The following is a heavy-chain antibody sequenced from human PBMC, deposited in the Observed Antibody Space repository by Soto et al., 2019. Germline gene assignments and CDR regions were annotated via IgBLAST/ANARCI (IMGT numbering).Heavy chain of an antibody. V-gene: IGHV1-58*01. Sequence: SVKVSCKASGFTFSNSALQWVRQARGQRLEWLGWIAVGSGNTNYAQRFQERVTITRDMSTSTAYMELNSLRSDDTAVYYCAARGGGDSYMDVWGKGTRVTVPS. J-gene: IGHJ6*03. CDR3: AARGGGDSYMDV. CDR1: GFTFSNSA. CDR2: IAVGSGNT. D-gene: IGHD3-10*01.